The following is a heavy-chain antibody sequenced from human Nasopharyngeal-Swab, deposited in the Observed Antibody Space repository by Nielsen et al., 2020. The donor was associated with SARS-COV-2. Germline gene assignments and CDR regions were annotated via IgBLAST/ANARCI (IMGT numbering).Heavy chain of an antibody. J-gene: IGHJ4*02. V-gene: IGHV4-34*01. Sequence: GSLRLSCAVYGGSFSGYYWSWIRQPPGKGLEWIGEINHSGSTNYNPSLKSRVTISVDTSKNQFSLHLTSVAAADTAMYYCARRTTYDHFDYWGQGILVTVSS. CDR3: ARRTTYDHFDY. CDR1: GGSFSGYY. D-gene: IGHD1-1*01. CDR2: INHSGST.